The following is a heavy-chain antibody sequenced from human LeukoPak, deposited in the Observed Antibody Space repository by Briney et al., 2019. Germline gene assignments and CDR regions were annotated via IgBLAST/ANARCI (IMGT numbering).Heavy chain of an antibody. CDR3: ARFVVVTGGHYMDV. CDR2: ISAYNGNT. J-gene: IGHJ6*03. V-gene: IGHV1-18*04. CDR1: GYTFTSYY. Sequence: ASVKVSCKASGYTFTSYYMHWVRQAPGQGLEWMGWISAYNGNTNYAQKLQGRVTMTTDTSTSTAYMELRSLRSDDTAVYYCARFVVVTGGHYMDVWGKGTTVTISS. D-gene: IGHD2-21*02.